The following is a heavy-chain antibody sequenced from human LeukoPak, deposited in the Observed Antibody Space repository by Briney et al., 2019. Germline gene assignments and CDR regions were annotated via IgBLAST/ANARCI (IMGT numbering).Heavy chain of an antibody. CDR3: ARERSGSYPPYYFDY. J-gene: IGHJ4*02. CDR1: GGSISSYY. D-gene: IGHD1-26*01. Sequence: SETLSLTCTVSGGSISSYYWGWIRQPPGKGLEWIGYIYYSGSTNYNPSLKSQVTISVDTSKNQFSLKLSSVTAADTAVYYCARERSGSYPPYYFDYWGQGALVTVSS. V-gene: IGHV4-59*01. CDR2: IYYSGST.